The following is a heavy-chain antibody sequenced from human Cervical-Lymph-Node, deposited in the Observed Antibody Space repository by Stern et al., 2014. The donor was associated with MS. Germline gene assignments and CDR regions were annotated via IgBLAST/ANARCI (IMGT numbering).Heavy chain of an antibody. CDR3: ARVPNSGYYYVDY. CDR2: IFPNDET. D-gene: IGHD5-12*01. J-gene: IGHJ4*02. CDR1: GFSLSNARMG. V-gene: IGHV2-26*01. Sequence: QVTLRESGPVLVKPTETLTLTCTVSGFSLSNARMGVSWIRQPPGKALEWLGHIFPNDETSYSTSLKSRLTISKDTSKSQVVLTLTNMDPVDTATYFCARVPNSGYYYVDYWGQGTLVTVSS.